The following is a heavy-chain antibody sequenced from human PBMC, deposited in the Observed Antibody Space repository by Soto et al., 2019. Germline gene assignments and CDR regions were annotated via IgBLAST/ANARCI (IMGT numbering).Heavy chain of an antibody. J-gene: IGHJ6*02. CDR1: GFTFTSSA. CDR3: AAEDFRTAAGRYYYYYGMDV. D-gene: IGHD6-13*01. Sequence: ASVKVSCKASGFTFTSSAVQWVRQARGQRLEWIGWIVVGSGNTNYAQKFQERVTITRDMSTSTAYMELSSLRSEDTAVYYCAAEDFRTAAGRYYYYYGMDVWGQGTTVTVS. V-gene: IGHV1-58*01. CDR2: IVVGSGNT.